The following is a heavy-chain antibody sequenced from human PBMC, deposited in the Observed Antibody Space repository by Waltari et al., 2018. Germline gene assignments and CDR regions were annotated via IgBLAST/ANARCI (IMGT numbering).Heavy chain of an antibody. Sequence: EVQLVQSGAEVKKPGATVKISCKVSGYTFTDYYMHWVQQAPGKGLEWMGLVDPEDGETIYAEKFQGRVTITADTSTDTAYMELSSLRSEDTAVYYCATGGQEQWLVRGNWFDPWGQGTLVTVSS. CDR1: GYTFTDYY. V-gene: IGHV1-69-2*01. D-gene: IGHD6-19*01. CDR3: ATGGQEQWLVRGNWFDP. CDR2: VDPEDGET. J-gene: IGHJ5*02.